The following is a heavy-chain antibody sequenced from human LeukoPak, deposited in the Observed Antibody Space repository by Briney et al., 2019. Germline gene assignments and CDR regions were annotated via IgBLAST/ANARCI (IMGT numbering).Heavy chain of an antibody. V-gene: IGHV1-69*13. Sequence: SVKVSCKASGYTFTGYYMHWVRQAPGQGLEWMGGIIPIFGTANYAQKFQGRVTITADESTSTAYMELSSLRSEDTGVYYCAISVDYWGQGTLVTVSS. J-gene: IGHJ4*02. CDR3: AISVDY. CDR1: GYTFTGYY. CDR2: IIPIFGTA.